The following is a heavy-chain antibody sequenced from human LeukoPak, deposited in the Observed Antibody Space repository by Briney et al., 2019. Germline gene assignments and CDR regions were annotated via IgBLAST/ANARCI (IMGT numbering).Heavy chain of an antibody. J-gene: IGHJ4*02. CDR3: ARMVVVAALDY. D-gene: IGHD2-15*01. Sequence: SETLSLTCTVSGGSISRYYWNWIRQPPGKGLEWIGYIYYSGSTYYNPSLKSRVTISVDTSKNQFSLKLSSVTAADTAVYYCARMVVVAALDYWGQGTLVTVSS. CDR2: IYYSGST. V-gene: IGHV4-59*01. CDR1: GGSISRYY.